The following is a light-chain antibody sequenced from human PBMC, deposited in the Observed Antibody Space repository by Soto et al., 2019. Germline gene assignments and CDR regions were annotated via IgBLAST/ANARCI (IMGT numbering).Light chain of an antibody. V-gene: IGLV2-8*01. J-gene: IGLJ1*01. CDR1: SSDVGGYNY. CDR3: CSYEGINGYV. Sequence: QSALTQPPSASGSPGQSVTISCTGSSSDVGGYNYVSWYQQYPGKAPKLMIYEVSKRPSGVPDRFSGSKSGNTASLTVSGLQAEDEADYYCCSYEGINGYVFGTGTKVTVL. CDR2: EVS.